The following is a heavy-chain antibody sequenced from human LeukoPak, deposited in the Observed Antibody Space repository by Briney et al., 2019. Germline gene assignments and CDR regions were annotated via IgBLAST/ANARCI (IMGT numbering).Heavy chain of an antibody. V-gene: IGHV3-23*01. CDR2: ISGSGGKT. J-gene: IGHJ4*02. Sequence: GGSLRLSCAASGFTFSNYAMNWVRQAPGKGLEWVSAISGSGGKTYYAGSVKGRFTISRDNSKNTLYLQMNSLRVDDTAVYYCAKETTVTTYGAPFEYWGQGTLVTVSS. D-gene: IGHD4-17*01. CDR3: AKETTVTTYGAPFEY. CDR1: GFTFSNYA.